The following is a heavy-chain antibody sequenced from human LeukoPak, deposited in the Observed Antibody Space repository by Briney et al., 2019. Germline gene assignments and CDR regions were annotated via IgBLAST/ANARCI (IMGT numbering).Heavy chain of an antibody. J-gene: IGHJ4*02. CDR1: GGSFSGYY. D-gene: IGHD6-19*01. CDR3: ARGVSSGWYKYYFDY. V-gene: IGHV4-34*01. CDR2: INHSGGT. Sequence: SETLSLTCAVYGGSFSGYYWSWICQPPGKGLEWIGEINHSGGTNYNPSLKSRVTISVDTSKNQFSLKLSSVTAVDTAVYYCARGVSSGWYKYYFDYWGQGTLVTVSS.